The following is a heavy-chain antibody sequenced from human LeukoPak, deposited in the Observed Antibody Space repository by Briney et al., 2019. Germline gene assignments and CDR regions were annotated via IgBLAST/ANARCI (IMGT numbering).Heavy chain of an antibody. CDR1: GFTFSDHT. Sequence: GGSLRLSCAGSGFTFSDHTMHWVRQGPGKGLEYVSAITANARSKYHADSVRGRFTISRDNSKDTLYLQMGSLRPEDTAVYYCARGPSSYFYMDVWGKGTTVTISS. V-gene: IGHV3-64*02. CDR2: ITANARSK. CDR3: ARGPSSYFYMDV. J-gene: IGHJ6*03.